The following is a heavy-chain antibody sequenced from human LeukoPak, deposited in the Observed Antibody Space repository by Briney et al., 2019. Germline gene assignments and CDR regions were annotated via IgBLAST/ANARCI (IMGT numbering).Heavy chain of an antibody. J-gene: IGHJ4*02. CDR1: GGSISSGGYC. CDR3: ASDCSSTSCYSGIL. CDR2: IYYSGST. Sequence: PSETLSLTCTVSGGSISSGGYCWSWIRQHPGKGLEWIGYIYYSGSTYYNPSLKSRVTISVDTSKNQFSLKLSSVTAADTAVYYCASDCSSTSCYSGILWGQGTLVTVSS. D-gene: IGHD2-2*01. V-gene: IGHV4-31*03.